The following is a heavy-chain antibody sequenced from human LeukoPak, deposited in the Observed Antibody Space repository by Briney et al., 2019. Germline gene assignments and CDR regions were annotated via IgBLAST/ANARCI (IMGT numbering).Heavy chain of an antibody. V-gene: IGHV4-59*08. J-gene: IGHJ4*02. D-gene: IGHD6-6*01. CDR3: ARHMAYSSSSPFDY. CDR1: GGSIRSLY. Sequence: SETLSLTCSVSGGSIRSLYSSRIRQPPGKGLDWIVYIYYAGITNYNPSLKSRGTMLVGMSKNQISLRLSSVTAADTALYYCARHMAYSSSSPFDYWGQGTLVTVSS. CDR2: IYYAGIT.